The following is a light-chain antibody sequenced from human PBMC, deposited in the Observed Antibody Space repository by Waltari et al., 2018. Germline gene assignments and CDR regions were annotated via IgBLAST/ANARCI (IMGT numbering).Light chain of an antibody. CDR1: ALPKQH. CDR2: KDT. V-gene: IGLV3-25*03. J-gene: IGLJ2*01. Sequence: SYELTQPPSVSVSPGQTAKIPCSGDALPKQHTHWYQQKPGQAPLLVIYKDTERPSGIPERFSGSSSGTTVTLTISGVQAEDEADYYCLSAYSGGSQGVFGGGTKLTVL. CDR3: LSAYSGGSQGV.